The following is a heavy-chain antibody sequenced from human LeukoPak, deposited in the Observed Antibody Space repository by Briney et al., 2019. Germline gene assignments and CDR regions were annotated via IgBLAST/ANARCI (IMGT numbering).Heavy chain of an antibody. D-gene: IGHD3-10*01. J-gene: IGHJ4*02. V-gene: IGHV3-21*01. CDR2: ISSSSSYI. CDR3: ARDQSDGSGSYYSFDY. Sequence: GSLRLSCAASGFTFSSYSMNWVRQAPGKGLEWVSSISSSSSYIYYADSVKGRFTISRDSAKNSLYLQMNSLRAEDTAVYYCARDQSDGSGSYYSFDYWGQGTLVTVSS. CDR1: GFTFSSYS.